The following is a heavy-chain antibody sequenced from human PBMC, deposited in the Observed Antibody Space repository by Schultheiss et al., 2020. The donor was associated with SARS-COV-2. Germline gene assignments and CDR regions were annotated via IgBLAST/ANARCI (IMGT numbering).Heavy chain of an antibody. CDR2: ISYDGSNK. Sequence: GESLKISCAASGFTFSSYGMHWVRQAPGKGLEWVAVISYDGSNKYYADSVKGRFTISRDNSKNTLYLQMNSLRAEDTAVYYCARGRHYYDRDAVDIWGQGTMVTVSS. J-gene: IGHJ3*02. V-gene: IGHV3-30*05. CDR1: GFTFSSYG. CDR3: ARGRHYYDRDAVDI. D-gene: IGHD3-22*01.